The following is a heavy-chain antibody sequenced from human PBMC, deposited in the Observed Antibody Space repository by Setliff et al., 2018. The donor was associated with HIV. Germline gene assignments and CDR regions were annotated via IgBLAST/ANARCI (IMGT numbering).Heavy chain of an antibody. CDR3: VKEEFSSVGTSASHI. CDR2: ISGSGGRT. D-gene: IGHD1-1*01. J-gene: IGHJ3*02. Sequence: GESLKISCAASGFKFNNYAMSWVRQAPGKGPEWVSGISGSGGRTYYGDSVKGRVTISRAHSKSTVFLQMDSLRAEDTATYFCVKEEFSSVGTSASHIWGQGTVVTVSS. V-gene: IGHV3-23*01. CDR1: GFKFNNYA.